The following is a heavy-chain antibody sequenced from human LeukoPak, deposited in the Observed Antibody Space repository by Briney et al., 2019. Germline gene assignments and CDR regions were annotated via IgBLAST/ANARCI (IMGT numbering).Heavy chain of an antibody. CDR3: ARDERDYYGSGSYIY. CDR1: GFTFSSYA. Sequence: GSLRLSCAASGFTFSSYAMHWVRQAPGRGLEWVAVISYDGSNKYYADSVKGRFTISRDNSKNTLYLQMNSLRAEDTAVYYCARDERDYYGSGSYIYWGQGTLVTVSS. CDR2: ISYDGSNK. J-gene: IGHJ4*02. V-gene: IGHV3-30-3*01. D-gene: IGHD3-10*01.